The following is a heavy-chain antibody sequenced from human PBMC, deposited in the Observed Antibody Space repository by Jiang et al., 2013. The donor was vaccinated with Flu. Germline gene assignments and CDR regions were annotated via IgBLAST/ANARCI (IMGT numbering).Heavy chain of an antibody. V-gene: IGHV5-51*03. J-gene: IGHJ6*02. CDR2: IYPGDSDT. CDR3: ARYKRTLYYYYGMDV. Sequence: GAEVKKPGESLKISCKGSGYSFATYWIGWVRQMPGKGLEWMGIIYPGDSDTRYSPSFQGQVTISADKSISTAYLQWSSLKASDTAMYYCARYKRTLYYYYGMDVWGQGTTVTVSS. CDR1: GYSFATYW. D-gene: IGHD1-1*01.